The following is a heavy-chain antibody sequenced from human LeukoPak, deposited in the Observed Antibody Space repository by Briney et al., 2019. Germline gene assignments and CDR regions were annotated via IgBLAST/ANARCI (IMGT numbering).Heavy chain of an antibody. CDR3: ARPLKGFGELSHAFDI. V-gene: IGHV5-51*01. Sequence: GESLKISCKGSGYSFTSYWIGWVRQMPGKGLEWMGIIYPGDSDTRYSPSFQGQVTISADKSISTAYLQWSSLKASDTAMYYCARPLKGFGELSHAFDIWGQGTMVTVSS. CDR2: IYPGDSDT. J-gene: IGHJ3*02. CDR1: GYSFTSYW. D-gene: IGHD3-10*01.